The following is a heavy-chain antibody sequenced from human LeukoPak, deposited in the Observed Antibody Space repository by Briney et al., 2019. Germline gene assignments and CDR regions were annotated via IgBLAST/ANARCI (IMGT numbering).Heavy chain of an antibody. CDR2: IWYDGSNK. Sequence: GGSLRLSCAASGFTFSSHGMHWVRQAPGKGLEWVAVIWYDGSNKYYADSVKGRFTISRDNSKNTLYVEMNSLRAGDTAVYYCVRWGPDKAMDVWDKGTTVTVSS. J-gene: IGHJ6*03. CDR1: GFTFSSHG. D-gene: IGHD7-27*01. CDR3: VRWGPDKAMDV. V-gene: IGHV3-33*01.